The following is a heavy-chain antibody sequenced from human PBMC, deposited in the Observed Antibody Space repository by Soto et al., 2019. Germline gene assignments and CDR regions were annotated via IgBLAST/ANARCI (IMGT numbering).Heavy chain of an antibody. CDR3: AREMLRPYNWFDP. Sequence: QVQLQESGPGLVKPSQTLSLTCTVSGGSISSGGYYWSWIRQHPGKGLEWIGYIYYSGSTYYNPSLKSRVTISVDTSKNQSALKLSSVTAADTAVYYCAREMLRPYNWFDPWGQGTLLTVSS. D-gene: IGHD5-12*01. CDR1: GGSISSGGYY. CDR2: IYYSGST. V-gene: IGHV4-31*03. J-gene: IGHJ5*02.